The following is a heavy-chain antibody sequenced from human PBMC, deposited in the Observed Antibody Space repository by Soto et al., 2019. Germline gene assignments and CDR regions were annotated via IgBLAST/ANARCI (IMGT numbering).Heavy chain of an antibody. V-gene: IGHV1-2*04. CDR1: GYTFTGYY. J-gene: IGHJ6*03. CDR2: INPNSGDT. CDR3: ARTKRGQQLTSSYYYYYMDV. D-gene: IGHD6-13*01. Sequence: ASVKVSCKASGYTFTGYYMHWVRQAPGQGLEWMGWINPNSGDTNYAQKFQGWVTMTRDTSISTAYMELSRLRSDDTAVYYCARTKRGQQLTSSYYYYYMDVWGKGTTVTVSS.